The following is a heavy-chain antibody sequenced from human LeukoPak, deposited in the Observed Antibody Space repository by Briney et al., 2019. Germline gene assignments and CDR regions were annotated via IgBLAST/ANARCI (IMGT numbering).Heavy chain of an antibody. CDR3: TRVVNGGHFDY. Sequence: SETLSPTCSVSGASINNYYWTWIRQPPGKGLEWIGYVYHTGASGYHPSLKSRVAMSLDTSKNQVSLNLGSVTAADTAVYFCTRVVNGGHFDYWGQGTLVTVSS. V-gene: IGHV4-59*01. CDR1: GASINNYY. CDR2: VYHTGAS. D-gene: IGHD2-8*01. J-gene: IGHJ4*02.